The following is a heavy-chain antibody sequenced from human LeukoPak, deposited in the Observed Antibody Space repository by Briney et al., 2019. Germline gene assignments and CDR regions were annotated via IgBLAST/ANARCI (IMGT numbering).Heavy chain of an antibody. J-gene: IGHJ4*02. V-gene: IGHV1-2*02. Sequence: AAVKVSCKASGYTFTGYYMHGVRQAPRQGLEWMGWSNPNSGGTNYAQKFQGRVTMTRDTSISTAYMVLSRLSSDDTAVYSCARAEGYSYGYWPFDFWGQGTLVTVSS. CDR3: ARAEGYSYGYWPFDF. CDR2: SNPNSGGT. CDR1: GYTFTGYY. D-gene: IGHD5-18*01.